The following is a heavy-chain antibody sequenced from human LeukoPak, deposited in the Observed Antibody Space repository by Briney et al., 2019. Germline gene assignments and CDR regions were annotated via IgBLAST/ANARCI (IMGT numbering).Heavy chain of an antibody. CDR3: ARRHHYYYYMDV. CDR2: IFTSGIT. CDR1: GGSISIYY. Sequence: PSETLSLTCTVSGGSISIYYWNWIRQPAGKGLEWIGRIFTSGITNYNPSLKSRVTMSVDTSKNQFSLNLSSVTAADTAVYYCARRHHYYYYMDVWGEGTTVTVSS. J-gene: IGHJ6*03. V-gene: IGHV4-4*07.